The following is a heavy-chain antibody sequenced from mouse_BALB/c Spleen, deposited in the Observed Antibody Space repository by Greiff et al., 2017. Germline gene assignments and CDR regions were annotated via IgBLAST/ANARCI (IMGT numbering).Heavy chain of an antibody. CDR2: IRNKANGYTT. V-gene: IGHV7-3*02. J-gene: IGHJ4*01. CDR1: GFTFTDYY. Sequence: EVKLVESGGGLVQPGGSLRLSCATSGFTFTDYYMSWVRQPPGKALEWLGFIRNKANGYTTEYSASVKGRFTISRDNSQSILYLQMNTLRAEDSATYYCARDRRIITTATNYAMDDWGQGTSVTVSS. D-gene: IGHD1-2*01. CDR3: ARDRRIITTATNYAMDD.